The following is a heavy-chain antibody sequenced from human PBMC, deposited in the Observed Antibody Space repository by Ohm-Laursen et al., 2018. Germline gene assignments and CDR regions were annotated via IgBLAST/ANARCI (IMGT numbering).Heavy chain of an antibody. D-gene: IGHD3-3*01. CDR1: AYTFTGYY. CDR3: AKDQGVTIFGVVTLPFDY. CDR2: INPNGGDT. V-gene: IGHV1-2*02. J-gene: IGHJ4*02. Sequence: ASVKVSCKASAYTFTGYYIHWVRQAPGQGLECMGWINPNGGDTNYAQDFQGRVTMTRDTSISTAYMELSRLRFDDTAVYYCAKDQGVTIFGVVTLPFDYWGQGTLVTVSS.